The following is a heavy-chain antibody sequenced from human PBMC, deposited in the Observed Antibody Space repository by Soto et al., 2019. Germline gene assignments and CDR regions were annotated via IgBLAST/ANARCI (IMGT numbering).Heavy chain of an antibody. CDR1: GGSISSGGYY. J-gene: IGHJ4*02. Sequence: SETLSLTCTVSGGSISSGGYYWSWIRQHPGKGLEWIGYIYYSGSTYYNPSLKSRVTISVDTSKNQFSLKLSSVTAADTAVYYCAGGPAAAGDYWGQGTLVTVSS. CDR2: IYYSGST. V-gene: IGHV4-31*03. CDR3: AGGPAAAGDY. D-gene: IGHD6-25*01.